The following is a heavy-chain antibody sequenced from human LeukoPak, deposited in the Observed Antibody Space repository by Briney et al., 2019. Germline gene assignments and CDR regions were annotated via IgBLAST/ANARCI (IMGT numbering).Heavy chain of an antibody. CDR1: GDSISSGSHY. Sequence: SETLSLTCTVAGDSISSGSHYWGWIRLPPGNGLEWMGSIFYSGRTYYTPSLKSRVTMSLDTSKNQFSLRLTSVTAADTAVYYCARQVAVVEPTDPNWFDSWGQGTLVTVSS. CDR3: ARQVAVVEPTDPNWFDS. J-gene: IGHJ5*01. D-gene: IGHD2-21*01. V-gene: IGHV4-39*07. CDR2: IFYSGRT.